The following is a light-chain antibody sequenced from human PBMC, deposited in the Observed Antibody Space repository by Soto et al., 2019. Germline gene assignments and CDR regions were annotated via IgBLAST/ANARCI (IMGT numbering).Light chain of an antibody. Sequence: QSALTQPASVSGSPGQSNTISCTGTSSDVGGYNYVSWYQQHPGKAPKLIIYDVSNRPSGVSNRFSGSKSGNTASLTISGLQAEDEADYYCSSYTSSSTLDVVFGGGTKLTVL. CDR1: SSDVGGYNY. V-gene: IGLV2-14*01. CDR3: SSYTSSSTLDVV. J-gene: IGLJ2*01. CDR2: DVS.